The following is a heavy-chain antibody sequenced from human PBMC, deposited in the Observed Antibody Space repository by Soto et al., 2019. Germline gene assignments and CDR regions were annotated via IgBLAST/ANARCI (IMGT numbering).Heavy chain of an antibody. CDR2: ISGSGGST. Sequence: EVQLLESGGGLVQPGGSLRLSCAASGFTFSSYAMSWVRQAPGKGLEWVSAISGSGGSTYYADSVKGRFTISRDNSKNTLYLQMNSLRAEDTDVYYCAKNVVGATTLSDYWGQGTLVTVSS. J-gene: IGHJ4*02. CDR3: AKNVVGATTLSDY. D-gene: IGHD1-26*01. CDR1: GFTFSSYA. V-gene: IGHV3-23*01.